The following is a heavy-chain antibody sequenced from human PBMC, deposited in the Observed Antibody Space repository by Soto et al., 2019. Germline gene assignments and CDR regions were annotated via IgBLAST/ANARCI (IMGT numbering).Heavy chain of an antibody. CDR2: IDAGNDNT. V-gene: IGHV1-3*01. J-gene: IGHJ4*02. D-gene: IGHD4-4*01. CDR1: GYTLSTYA. CDR3: AREGSTYSTTFHY. Sequence: QVQLVQSGAEVKKPGASVKVSCKASGYTLSTYAVHWLRQAPGQRLEWMGRIDAGNDNTKYSQNFQVRVTITTDTSSITAYMELSIPKSEDTAIYYCAREGSTYSTTFHYWGQGTLVTVSA.